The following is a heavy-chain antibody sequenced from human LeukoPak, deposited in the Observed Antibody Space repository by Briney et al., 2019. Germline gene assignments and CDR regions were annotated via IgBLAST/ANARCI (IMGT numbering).Heavy chain of an antibody. CDR2: IYHSGST. CDR1: GGSISSGYY. CDR3: AGIRGYSYGFWFDP. J-gene: IGHJ5*02. D-gene: IGHD5-18*01. V-gene: IGHV4-38-2*02. Sequence: SETLSLTCTVSGGSISSGYYWGWIRQPPGKGLEWIGSIYHSGSTYYNPSLKSRVTISVDTSKNQFSLKLSSVTAADTAVYYCAGIRGYSYGFWFDPWGQGTLVTVSS.